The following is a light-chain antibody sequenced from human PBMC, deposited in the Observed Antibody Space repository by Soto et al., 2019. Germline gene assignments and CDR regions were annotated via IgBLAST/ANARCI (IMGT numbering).Light chain of an antibody. J-gene: IGKJ2*03. CDR3: QPYHVFYS. Sequence: VLTKSPGTLSLSPGERATLSCRASQSVSSSYLAWYQQKPGQAPRLLIYGASTRATGVTARFRGGGSGTEFTLTISSLQSEDSAVYYCQPYHVFYSFAQG. CDR2: GAS. CDR1: QSVSSSY. V-gene: IGKV3-20*01.